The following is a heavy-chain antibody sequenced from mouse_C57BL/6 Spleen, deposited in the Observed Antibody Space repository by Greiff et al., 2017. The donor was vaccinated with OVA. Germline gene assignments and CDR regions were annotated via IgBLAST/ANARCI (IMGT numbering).Heavy chain of an antibody. Sequence: EVKLVESGGGLVKPGGSLKLSCAASGFTFSSYAMSWVRQTPDKRLEWVATISDGGSYTYYPDNVKGRFTISRDNAKNNLYLQMSHLKSEDTAMYYCARDLGGYYPFYWGQGTLVTVSA. CDR1: GFTFSSYA. J-gene: IGHJ3*01. V-gene: IGHV5-4*01. CDR2: ISDGGSYT. CDR3: ARDLGGYYPFY. D-gene: IGHD2-3*01.